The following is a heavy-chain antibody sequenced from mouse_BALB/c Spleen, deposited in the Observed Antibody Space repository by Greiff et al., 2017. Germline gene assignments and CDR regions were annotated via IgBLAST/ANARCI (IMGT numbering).Heavy chain of an antibody. Sequence: EVQLVESGPDLVKPSQSLSLTCTVTGYSITSGYSWHWIRQFPGNKLEWMGYIHYSGSTNYNPSLKSRISITRDTSKNQFFLQLNSVTTEDTATYYCARPPYYYGSSYDAMDYWGQGTSVTVSS. D-gene: IGHD1-1*01. J-gene: IGHJ4*01. CDR1: GYSITSGYS. CDR3: ARPPYYYGSSYDAMDY. V-gene: IGHV3-1*02. CDR2: IHYSGST.